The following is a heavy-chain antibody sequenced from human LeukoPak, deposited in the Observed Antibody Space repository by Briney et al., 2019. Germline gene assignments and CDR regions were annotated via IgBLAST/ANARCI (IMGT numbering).Heavy chain of an antibody. CDR1: GFTVSSNY. Sequence: GGSLRLSCAASGFTVSSNYMSWVRQAPGKGLEWVSVIYSGGSTYYADSVKGRFTISRDNSKNTLYLQMNSLRAEDMAVYYCARLGYGYGMDVWGQGTTVTVSS. J-gene: IGHJ6*02. CDR2: IYSGGST. CDR3: ARLGYGYGMDV. D-gene: IGHD1-1*01. V-gene: IGHV3-53*01.